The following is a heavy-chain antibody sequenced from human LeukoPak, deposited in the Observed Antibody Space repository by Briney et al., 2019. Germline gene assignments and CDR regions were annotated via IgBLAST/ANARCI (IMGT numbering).Heavy chain of an antibody. CDR1: GGSISSYY. Sequence: PSETLSLTCTVSGGSISSYYWSWIRQPPGKGLEWIGYISYSGSTNYNPSLKSRVTISVDTSKNQFSLKLSSATAADTAVYYCASYDALTGYPSDYWGQGTLVTVSS. D-gene: IGHD3-9*01. V-gene: IGHV4-59*01. J-gene: IGHJ4*02. CDR2: ISYSGST. CDR3: ASYDALTGYPSDY.